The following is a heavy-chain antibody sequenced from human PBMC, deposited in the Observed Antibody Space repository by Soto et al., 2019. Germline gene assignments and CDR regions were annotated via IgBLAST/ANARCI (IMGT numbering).Heavy chain of an antibody. Sequence: EVQLVESGGGLVQPGGSLRLSCAASGFTFSSYSMNWVRQAPGKGLEWVSYISSSSSTIYYADSVKGRFTISRDNAKSSLYLQMNSLRAEDTAVYYCARDGDYYDFWSGYPIDYWGQGTLVTVSS. J-gene: IGHJ4*02. CDR2: ISSSSSTI. D-gene: IGHD3-3*01. CDR3: ARDGDYYDFWSGYPIDY. V-gene: IGHV3-48*01. CDR1: GFTFSSYS.